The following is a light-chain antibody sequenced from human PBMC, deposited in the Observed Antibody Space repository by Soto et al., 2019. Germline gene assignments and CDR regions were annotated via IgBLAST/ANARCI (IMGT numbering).Light chain of an antibody. J-gene: IGKJ3*01. CDR2: DAS. CDR1: QSVSNN. Sequence: IVMTQSPATLSVSPGDRATLSCRASQSVSNNLAWYQQTPGQAPRLLLYDASTGATGIPARFSGSGSGTEFTLTISRLQAEDFAVYYCQQYDNWPIFTFGPGTKVDIK. CDR3: QQYDNWPIFT. V-gene: IGKV3-15*01.